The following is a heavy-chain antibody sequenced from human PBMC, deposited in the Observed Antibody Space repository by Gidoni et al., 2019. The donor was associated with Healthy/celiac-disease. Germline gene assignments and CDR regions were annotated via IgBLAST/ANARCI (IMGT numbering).Heavy chain of an antibody. Sequence: QVQLVQSGAEVTKPGASVKGSCKASGYTVTGSYIHWVRQAPGQGLEWMGLINPNSRGTNYAQKFQGRVTMTRDTSISTAYMELSSRRSDDTAVYYCARRCTIFGVVTFDYWGQGTLVTVSS. J-gene: IGHJ4*02. CDR1: GYTVTGSY. CDR2: INPNSRGT. D-gene: IGHD3-3*01. V-gene: IGHV1-2*02. CDR3: ARRCTIFGVVTFDY.